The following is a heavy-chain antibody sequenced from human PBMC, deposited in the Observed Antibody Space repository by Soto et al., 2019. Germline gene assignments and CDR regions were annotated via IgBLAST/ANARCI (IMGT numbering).Heavy chain of an antibody. V-gene: IGHV4-59*08. CDR2: NYYSGSA. CDR1: GGSISSYY. CDR3: SSSDSWYFDL. Sequence: PSESLSLTCNVSGGSISSYYWSWIRQPPGKGLEWIGYNYYSGSANYNPSLKRRGTISVDRSKNHSSLKLSSVPAAYPSVYYCSSSDSWYFDLWGRGTLVTVSS. D-gene: IGHD2-15*01. J-gene: IGHJ2*01.